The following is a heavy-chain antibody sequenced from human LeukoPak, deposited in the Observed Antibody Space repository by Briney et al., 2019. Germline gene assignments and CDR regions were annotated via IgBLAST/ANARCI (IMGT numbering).Heavy chain of an antibody. J-gene: IGHJ5*02. Sequence: ASVTVSFRASGGTFSIYAISWVRQAPGQGVGWRGGIIPIFGTANYAQKFQGRVTITTDESTSTAYMELSSLRSEDTAVYYCARDNYAGANWFDHWGQGTLVTVSS. V-gene: IGHV1-69*05. D-gene: IGHD1-7*01. CDR1: GGTFSIYA. CDR2: IIPIFGTA. CDR3: ARDNYAGANWFDH.